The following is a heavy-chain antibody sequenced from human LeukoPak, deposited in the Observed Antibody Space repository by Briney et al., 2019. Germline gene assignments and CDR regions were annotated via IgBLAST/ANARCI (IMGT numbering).Heavy chain of an antibody. CDR3: AGLPARGILTRDYFDY. D-gene: IGHD3-10*01. CDR1: GYSISSGYY. Sequence: SETLSLTCAVSGYSISSGYYWGWIRQPPGKGLEWIGSIYYSGSTYYNPSLKSRVTISVDTSKNQFSLKLSSVTAADTAVYYCAGLPARGILTRDYFDYWGQGTLATVSS. J-gene: IGHJ4*02. CDR2: IYYSGST. V-gene: IGHV4-38-2*01.